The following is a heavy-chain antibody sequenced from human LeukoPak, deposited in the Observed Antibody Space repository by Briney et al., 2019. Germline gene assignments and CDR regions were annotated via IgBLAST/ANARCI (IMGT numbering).Heavy chain of an antibody. CDR2: GISSTT. J-gene: IGHJ4*02. CDR3: ASPPVPSFRTWVDY. Sequence: GISSTTHSANSVKGRFPTSRHNSTNPLSLQMNSLRAEDTAVYYCASPPVPSFRTWVDYWGQGTLVTVSS. V-gene: IGHV3-23*01. D-gene: IGHD1-1*01.